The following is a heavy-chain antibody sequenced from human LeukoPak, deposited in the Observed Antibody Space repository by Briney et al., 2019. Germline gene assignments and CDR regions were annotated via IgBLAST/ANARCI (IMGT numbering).Heavy chain of an antibody. Sequence: GSLRLSFAASGFTFSDYYMTWIREAPGKGLEWVSYISSTGVYTNYADSVKGRFTISRDNAKNSLYLQVNSLRAEDTAEYYCARARVNFWSGSYHVTAPADYWGQGTLATVSS. CDR3: ARARVNFWSGSYHVTAPADY. D-gene: IGHD3-3*01. CDR2: ISSTGVYT. V-gene: IGHV3-11*06. J-gene: IGHJ4*02. CDR1: GFTFSDYY.